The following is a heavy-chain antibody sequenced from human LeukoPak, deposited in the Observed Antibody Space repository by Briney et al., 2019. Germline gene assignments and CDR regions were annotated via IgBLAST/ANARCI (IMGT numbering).Heavy chain of an antibody. V-gene: IGHV2-70*04. CDR1: GFSLSTSGMR. CDR3: ARTDYVWGSYREFDY. Sequence: SGPALVKPTQTLTLTCTISGFSLSTSGMRVGWIRQPPGKALEWLARIDWDDDKFYSTSLKTRLTISKDTSKNQVVLTMTNMDPVDTATYYCARTDYVWGSYREFDYWGQGTLVTVSS. D-gene: IGHD3-16*02. CDR2: IDWDDDK. J-gene: IGHJ4*02.